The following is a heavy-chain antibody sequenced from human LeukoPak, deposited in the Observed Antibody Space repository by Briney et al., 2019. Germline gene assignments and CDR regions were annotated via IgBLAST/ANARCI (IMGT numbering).Heavy chain of an antibody. CDR2: IIPILGIA. D-gene: IGHD6-19*01. J-gene: IGHJ3*02. CDR1: GGTFSSYA. Sequence: ASVKVSCKASGGTFSSYAISWVRQAPGQGLEWMGRIIPILGIANYAQKFQGRVTITADKSTSTAYMELSSLRSEDTAVYYCARGCSSGWHGPYAFDIWGQGTMVTVSS. CDR3: ARGCSSGWHGPYAFDI. V-gene: IGHV1-69*04.